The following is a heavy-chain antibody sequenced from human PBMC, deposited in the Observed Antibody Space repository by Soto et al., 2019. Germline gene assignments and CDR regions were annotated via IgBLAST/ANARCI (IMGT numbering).Heavy chain of an antibody. CDR3: ARGGNRNWFDP. CDR1: GGTFSSYA. J-gene: IGHJ5*02. Sequence: QVQLVQSGAEVKKPGSSVKVSCKASGGTFSSYAISWVRQAPGQGLEWMGGIIPIFGTANYAQKFQGRVPSPADEATSTAYMERSSLRSEDTAVYYYARGGNRNWFDPWGQGTLVTVSS. V-gene: IGHV1-69*12. CDR2: IIPIFGTA. D-gene: IGHD2-15*01.